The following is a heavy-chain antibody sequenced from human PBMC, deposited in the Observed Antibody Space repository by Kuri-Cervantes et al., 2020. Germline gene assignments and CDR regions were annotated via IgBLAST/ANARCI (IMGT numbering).Heavy chain of an antibody. CDR2: ISDSGKT. CDR1: GFIVSSYA. CDR3: ARARVAAAGRWYYFDY. Sequence: GGSLRLSCAASGFIVSSYAMSWVRQGPGKGLEWVSSISDSGKTYYADSMKGRFTISRDNAKNSLYLQMNSLRAEDTAVYYCARARVAAAGRWYYFDYWGQGTLVTVSS. V-gene: IGHV3-23*01. J-gene: IGHJ4*02. D-gene: IGHD6-13*01.